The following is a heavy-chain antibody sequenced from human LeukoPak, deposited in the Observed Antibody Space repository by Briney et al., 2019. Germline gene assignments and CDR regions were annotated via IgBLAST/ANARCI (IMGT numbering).Heavy chain of an antibody. CDR2: VSGDGVST. CDR3: AKESGKFDY. CDR1: GLPIADFA. Sequence: GGSLRLSCVASGLPIADFAMHWVRLAPGKGLEWVSLVSGDGVSTFYADSVKGRFSISRDNSINSLYLEMNSLRTEDAAMYYCAKESGKFDYWGQGTLVAVSS. J-gene: IGHJ4*02. D-gene: IGHD1-1*01. V-gene: IGHV3-43*02.